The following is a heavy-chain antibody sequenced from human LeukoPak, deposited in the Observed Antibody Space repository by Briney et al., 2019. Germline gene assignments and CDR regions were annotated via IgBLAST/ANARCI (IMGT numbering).Heavy chain of an antibody. J-gene: IGHJ2*01. V-gene: IGHV4-34*01. CDR2: INHCGST. CDR3: ARGLPYCGGDCFYWYFDL. D-gene: IGHD2-21*02. Sequence: SETLSLTCGVYGGSFSDYYWNWIRQPPGKGLEWIGEINHCGSTNYNPSLKSRVTISVDTSKNQFSLKLSSVTAADTAVYYCARGLPYCGGDCFYWYFDLWGRGTLVTVSS. CDR1: GGSFSDYY.